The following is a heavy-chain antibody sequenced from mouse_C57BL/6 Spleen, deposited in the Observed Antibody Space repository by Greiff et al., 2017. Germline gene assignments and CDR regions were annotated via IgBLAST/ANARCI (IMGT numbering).Heavy chain of an antibody. J-gene: IGHJ3*01. V-gene: IGHV1-76*01. CDR3: AICAY. CDR1: GYTFTDYY. CDR2: IYPGSGNT. Sequence: VQLQQSGAELVRPGASVKLSCKASGYTFTDYYINWVKQRPGQGLEWIARIYPGSGNTYYNEKFKGKDTLTAEKSSSTAYMQLSSLTSEDSAVYFCAICAYWGQGTLVTVSA.